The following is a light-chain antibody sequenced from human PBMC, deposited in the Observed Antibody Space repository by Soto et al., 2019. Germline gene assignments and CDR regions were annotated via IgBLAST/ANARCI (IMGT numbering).Light chain of an antibody. V-gene: IGKV3-20*01. J-gene: IGKJ3*01. CDR3: QHYGSSPFT. CDR1: QSVSSSY. CDR2: GAS. Sequence: EIVLTQSPGTLSLSPGERATLSCRASQSVSSSYLAWYQQKPGQAPRLLVYGASSRATGIPDRFSGSGSGTDLTLTICRVEPEDFAVYYCQHYGSSPFTFGPGTRVDIK.